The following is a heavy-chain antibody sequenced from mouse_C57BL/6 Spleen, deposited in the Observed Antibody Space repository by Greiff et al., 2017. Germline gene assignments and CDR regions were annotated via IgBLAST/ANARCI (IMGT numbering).Heavy chain of an antibody. J-gene: IGHJ3*01. CDR2: INPGSGGT. CDR3: ARRNLAPFAY. Sequence: QVHVKQSGAELVRPGTSVQVSCKASGYAFTNYLIEWVKQRPGQGLEWIGVINPGSGGTNYNEKFKGKATLTADNSSSTAYMQLSSLTSEDSAVYFCARRNLAPFAYWGQGTLGTASA. V-gene: IGHV1-54*01. CDR1: GYAFTNYL.